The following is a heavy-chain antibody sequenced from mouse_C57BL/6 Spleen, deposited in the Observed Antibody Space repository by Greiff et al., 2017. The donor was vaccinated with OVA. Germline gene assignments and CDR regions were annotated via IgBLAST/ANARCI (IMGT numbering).Heavy chain of an antibody. V-gene: IGHV1-18*01. CDR3: ARQDGNYPFDY. CDR1: GYTFTDYN. Sequence: EVQLQQSGPELVKPGASVKIPCKASGYTFTDYNMDWVKQSHGKSLEWIGDINPNNGGTIYNQKFKGKATLTVDKSSSTAYMELRSLTSEDTAVYYCARQDGNYPFDYWGQGTTLTVSS. J-gene: IGHJ2*01. D-gene: IGHD2-1*01. CDR2: INPNNGGT.